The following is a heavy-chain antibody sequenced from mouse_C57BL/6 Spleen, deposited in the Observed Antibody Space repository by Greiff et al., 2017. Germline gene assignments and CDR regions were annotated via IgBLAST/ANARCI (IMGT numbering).Heavy chain of an antibody. CDR1: GYTFTDYY. Sequence: EVQLQESGPVLVKPGASVKMSCKASGYTFTDYYMTWVKQSHGKSLEWIGVINPYNGGTSYNQKFKGKATLTVDKSSSTAYMELNSLTSEDSAVYYCAREGVTSTFIDYWGQGTTLTVSS. D-gene: IGHD2-2*01. CDR3: AREGVTSTFIDY. J-gene: IGHJ2*01. V-gene: IGHV1-19*01. CDR2: INPYNGGT.